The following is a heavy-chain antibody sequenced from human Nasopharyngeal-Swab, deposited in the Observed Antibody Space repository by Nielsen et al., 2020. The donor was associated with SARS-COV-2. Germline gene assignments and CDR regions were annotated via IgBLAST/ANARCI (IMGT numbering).Heavy chain of an antibody. D-gene: IGHD3-10*01. CDR3: ARDRGALNV. J-gene: IGHJ6*02. CDR1: GDSFSRHNPA. V-gene: IGHV6-1*01. Sequence: SQTLSLTCAISGDSFSRHNPAWPWIRQSPSPGLEWLGRTYYRSQWYSDYAVSVKSRITINPDTAKNQFSLQLNSVTPEDTAVYYCARDRGALNVWGQGTTVTVSS. CDR2: TYYRSQWYS.